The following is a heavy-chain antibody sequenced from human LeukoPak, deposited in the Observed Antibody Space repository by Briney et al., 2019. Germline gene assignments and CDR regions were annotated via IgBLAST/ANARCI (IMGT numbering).Heavy chain of an antibody. CDR2: MNPNSGNT. CDR1: GYTFTSYD. Sequence: ASVKVSCKASGYTFTSYDINWVRQATGQGLEWMGWMNPNSGNTGYAQKFQGRVTITADKSTSTAYMELSSLRSEDTAVYYCARGINTAMVTSSFDYWGQGTLVTVSS. D-gene: IGHD5-18*01. J-gene: IGHJ4*02. V-gene: IGHV1-8*01. CDR3: ARGINTAMVTSSFDY.